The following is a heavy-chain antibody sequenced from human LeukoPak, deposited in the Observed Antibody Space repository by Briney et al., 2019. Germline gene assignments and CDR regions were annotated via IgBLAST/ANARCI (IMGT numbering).Heavy chain of an antibody. D-gene: IGHD1/OR15-1a*01. CDR2: ISSSSSYI. Sequence: GGSLRLSCAASGFTFSSYSMNWVRQAPGKGLEWVSSISSSSSYIYYADSVKGRFTISRDNAKKSLYLQMNSLRAEDTAVYYCASLSNTDKDDYWGQGTLVTVSS. CDR3: ASLSNTDKDDY. CDR1: GFTFSSYS. V-gene: IGHV3-21*01. J-gene: IGHJ4*02.